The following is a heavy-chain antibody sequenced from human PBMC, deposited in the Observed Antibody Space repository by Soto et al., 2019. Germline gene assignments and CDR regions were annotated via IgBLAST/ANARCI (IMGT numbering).Heavy chain of an antibody. CDR3: ARARTYYYDSSGHLGF. CDR1: GFTFSSYG. Sequence: QVQLVESGGGVVQPGRSLRLSCAASGFTFSSYGMHWVRQAPGKGLEWVAVIWCDGSNKYYADSVKGRFTISRDNYENALYLEMNSLRAEDRAVYYCARARTYYYDSSGHLGFWGQGTLVTVSS. V-gene: IGHV3-33*01. D-gene: IGHD3-22*01. J-gene: IGHJ4*02. CDR2: IWCDGSNK.